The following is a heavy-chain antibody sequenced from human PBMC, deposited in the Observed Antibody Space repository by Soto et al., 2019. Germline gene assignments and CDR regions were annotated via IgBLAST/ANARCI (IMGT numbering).Heavy chain of an antibody. Sequence: GSLRLSCAVSGFTFSSYAMSWVRQAPGKGLEWVSGISGSGGSTYSADSVKGRFTISRDNSRNTLFLQMNSLRPEDTAVYYCAKDRKSGSGWYWDYWGQGTLVTVSS. CDR2: ISGSGGST. CDR1: GFTFSSYA. CDR3: AKDRKSGSGWYWDY. J-gene: IGHJ4*02. V-gene: IGHV3-23*01. D-gene: IGHD6-19*01.